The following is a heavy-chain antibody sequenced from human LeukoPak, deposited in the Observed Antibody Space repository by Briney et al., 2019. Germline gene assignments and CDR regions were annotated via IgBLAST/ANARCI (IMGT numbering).Heavy chain of an antibody. V-gene: IGHV1-46*01. J-gene: IGHJ4*02. Sequence: ASVKVSFKASGYTFTSYYMHWVRQAPGQGLEWMGIINPSGGSTSYAQKFQGRVTMTRDTSTSTVYMELSSLRSEDTAVYYCARDNHPETLDYWGQGTLVTVSS. CDR3: ARDNHPETLDY. CDR2: INPSGGST. CDR1: GYTFTSYY.